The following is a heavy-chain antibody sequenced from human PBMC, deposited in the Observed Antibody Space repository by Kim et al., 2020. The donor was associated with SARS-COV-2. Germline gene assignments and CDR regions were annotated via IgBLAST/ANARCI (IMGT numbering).Heavy chain of an antibody. CDR1: GFTVSSNY. CDR3: ASAGGNTRVRGSIDGMDV. D-gene: IGHD3-10*01. CDR2: IYCGGST. J-gene: IGHJ6*02. V-gene: IGHV3-66*01. Sequence: GGSLRLSCAASGFTVSSNYMSWVRQAPGKGLEWVSVIYCGGSTYYADSVKGRFTISVDISKNTLYLQMNSMRAEDTAVYYCASAGGNTRVRGSIDGMDVWGQGTTVTVSS.